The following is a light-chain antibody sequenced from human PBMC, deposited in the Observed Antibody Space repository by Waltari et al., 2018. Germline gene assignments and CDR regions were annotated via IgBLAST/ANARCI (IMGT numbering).Light chain of an antibody. V-gene: IGLV3-1*01. Sequence: SFELTQTPSESVSPGQTASITCPGAQLAGRYASWYLHKPGQSPVLLIYQDNMRPSGIPERFSGSNSGNTATLTISGTQAMDEADYYCAAWDNSTFVLFGGGTKVTVL. CDR3: AAWDNSTFVL. J-gene: IGLJ2*01. CDR2: QDN. CDR1: QLAGRY.